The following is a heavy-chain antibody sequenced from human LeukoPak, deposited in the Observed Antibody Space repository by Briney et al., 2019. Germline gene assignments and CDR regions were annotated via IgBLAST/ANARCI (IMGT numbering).Heavy chain of an antibody. D-gene: IGHD2-15*01. CDR1: GGSFSGYY. V-gene: IGHV4-34*01. CDR3: ASGYCSGGSCYEYFDY. CDR2: INHSGST. Sequence: SSETLSLTCAVYGGSFSGYYWSWIRQPPGKGLEWIGEINHSGSTNYNPSLKSRVTISVDTSKNQFSLKLSSVTAADTAVYYCASGYCSGGSCYEYFDYWGQGTLVTVSS. J-gene: IGHJ4*02.